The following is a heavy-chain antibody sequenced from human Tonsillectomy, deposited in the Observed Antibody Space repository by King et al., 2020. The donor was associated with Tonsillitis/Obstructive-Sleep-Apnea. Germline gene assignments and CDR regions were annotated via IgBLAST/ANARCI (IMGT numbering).Heavy chain of an antibody. CDR3: ARESPYDAFDI. CDR1: GGSISSGGYS. CDR2: IYHSGST. J-gene: IGHJ3*02. Sequence: HLQLQESGSGLVKPSQTLSLTCAVSGGSISSGGYSWSWIRQPPGKGLEWIGYIYHSGSTYYNPSLKSRVTISVDRSKNQFSLKLSSVTAADTAVYYCARESPYDAFDIWGQGTMVTVSS. V-gene: IGHV4-30-2*01.